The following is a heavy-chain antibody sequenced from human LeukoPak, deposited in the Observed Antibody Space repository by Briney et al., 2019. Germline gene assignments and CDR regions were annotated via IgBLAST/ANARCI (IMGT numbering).Heavy chain of an antibody. J-gene: IGHJ3*02. CDR2: IYTSGST. CDR1: GGSISSYY. D-gene: IGHD3-3*01. CDR3: ARDRFLEWFWAFDI. V-gene: IGHV4-4*07. Sequence: KSSETLSLTCTVSGGSISSYYWSWIRQPAGKGLEWIGRIYTSGSTNYNPSLKSRVTMSVDTSKNQFSLKLSSVTAADTAVYYCARDRFLEWFWAFDIWGQGTMVTVSS.